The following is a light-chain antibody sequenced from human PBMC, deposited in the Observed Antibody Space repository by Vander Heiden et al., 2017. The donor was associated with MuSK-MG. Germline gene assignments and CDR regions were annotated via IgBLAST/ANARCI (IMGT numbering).Light chain of an antibody. CDR2: EVS. Sequence: QSALTQPASVSGSPGQSITISCTGTSSDVGDYNYVSWYQQHPGKAPKLMIYEVSNRPSGLSNRFSGSKSGNTASLTISGLQAEDEADYYCASYTTTTTSGVFGGGTKLTVL. CDR3: ASYTTTTTSGV. J-gene: IGLJ3*02. CDR1: SSDVGDYNY. V-gene: IGLV2-14*01.